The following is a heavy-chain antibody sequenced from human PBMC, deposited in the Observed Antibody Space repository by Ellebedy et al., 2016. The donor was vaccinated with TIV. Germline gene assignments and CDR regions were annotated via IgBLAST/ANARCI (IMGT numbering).Heavy chain of an antibody. CDR2: IYHTGTT. D-gene: IGHD3-10*01. Sequence: SETLSLXXNVSGDSISNNDYYWSWIRQHPGKGLEWIGYIYHTGTTYYNPSLKSRLSISVDTSKNQVSLRLTSVTVADTAVYFCARDQVVRGGYHGMDVWGQGTTVTVSS. CDR1: GDSISNNDYY. V-gene: IGHV4-31*03. CDR3: ARDQVVRGGYHGMDV. J-gene: IGHJ6*02.